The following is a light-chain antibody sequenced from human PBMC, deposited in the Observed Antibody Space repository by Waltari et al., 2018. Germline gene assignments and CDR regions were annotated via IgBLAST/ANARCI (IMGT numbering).Light chain of an antibody. Sequence: DIKMTQSPSSLSASVGDRVTITCRASQSISSYLNWYQQKPGKAPKLLIYAASSLQSGVPSRFSGSGSGTDFTLTIISLQPEDFATYYCQQSYSTATYTFGQGTKLEIK. CDR2: AAS. CDR1: QSISSY. J-gene: IGKJ2*01. V-gene: IGKV1-39*01. CDR3: QQSYSTATYT.